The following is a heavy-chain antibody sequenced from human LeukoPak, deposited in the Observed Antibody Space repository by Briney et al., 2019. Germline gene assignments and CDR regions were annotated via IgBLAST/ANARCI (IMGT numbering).Heavy chain of an antibody. CDR2: ILYDGSNK. CDR1: GFTFSRYA. CDR3: AREAIVVERWFDP. J-gene: IGHJ5*02. D-gene: IGHD3-22*01. Sequence: GGSLRLSCAASGFTFSRYAMHWVRQPPGKGLEWVAVILYDGSNKHYADSVKGRFTISRDNSKNTAYLQMNSPRAEDTALYYCAREAIVVERWFDPWGQGTLVTVSS. V-gene: IGHV3-30-3*01.